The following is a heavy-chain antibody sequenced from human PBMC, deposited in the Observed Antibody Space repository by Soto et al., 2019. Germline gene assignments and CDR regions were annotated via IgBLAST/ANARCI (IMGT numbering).Heavy chain of an antibody. D-gene: IGHD1-26*01. J-gene: IGHJ4*02. CDR1: GYTFTSYY. CDR3: ARVEGGSYYGGGYYFDY. CDR2: INPSGGST. Sequence: ASVKVSCKASGYTFTSYYMHWVRQAPGQGLEWMGIINPSGGSTSYAQKFQGRVTMTRDTSTSTVYMELSSLRSEDTAVYYCARVEGGSYYGGGYYFDYWGRGTLVTVSA. V-gene: IGHV1-46*01.